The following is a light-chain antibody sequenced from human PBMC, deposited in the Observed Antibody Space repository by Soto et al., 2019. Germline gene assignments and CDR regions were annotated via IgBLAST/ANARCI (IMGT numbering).Light chain of an antibody. Sequence: EIVLTQSPGTLSLSPGETATLSCXXSQTVRSSFVAWYQQKAGQAPRLFIYGASNRATGIPDRFSGSGSGTDFTLTISRLEPEDFAVYHCHQYGSSPLTFGGGTKVDIK. CDR2: GAS. CDR1: QTVRSSF. J-gene: IGKJ4*01. V-gene: IGKV3-20*01. CDR3: HQYGSSPLT.